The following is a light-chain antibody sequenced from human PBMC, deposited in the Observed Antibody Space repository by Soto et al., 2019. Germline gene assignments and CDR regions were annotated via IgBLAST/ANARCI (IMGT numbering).Light chain of an antibody. CDR1: QSISSW. J-gene: IGKJ2*01. Sequence: DIQMTQSPSTLSASVGDRVTITCRASQSISSWLAWYQQKPGKAPKLLIYDASSLESVVPSRFSGSRSGTEFTLTISSLQHDAVATYCSQQYNSYSYTFGQGTKLPI. CDR2: DAS. V-gene: IGKV1-5*01. CDR3: QQYNSYSYT.